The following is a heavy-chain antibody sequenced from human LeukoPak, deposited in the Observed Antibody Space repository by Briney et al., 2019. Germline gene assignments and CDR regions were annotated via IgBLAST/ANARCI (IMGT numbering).Heavy chain of an antibody. V-gene: IGHV3-23*01. D-gene: IGHD5-18*01. CDR1: GFTFSNCA. J-gene: IGHJ4*02. CDR3: AKVDTGYSYGNFDY. CDR2: ISSSDGGI. Sequence: PGGSLRLSCAASGFTFSNCATSWVRQAPGKGLEWVSGISSSDGGIYYADSVKGRFTISRDNSKNTLYLQMNSLRAEDTAVYFCAKVDTGYSYGNFDYWGQGTLVTVSS.